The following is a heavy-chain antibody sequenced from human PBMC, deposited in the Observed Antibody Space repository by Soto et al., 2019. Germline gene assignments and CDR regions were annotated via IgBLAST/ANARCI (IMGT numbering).Heavy chain of an antibody. J-gene: IGHJ5*02. V-gene: IGHV2-5*02. D-gene: IGHD2-15*01. Sequence: KESGPTLVNPTQTLTLTCTFSGFSLSTSGVAVGWIRQPPGKALEWVAHIYWDDDKRYSPSLKNRLTITKDTSKNQVVLTMTNMDPVDTATYYCAHSGGSLGSDWFDPWGQGTLVTVSS. CDR1: GFSLSTSGVA. CDR3: AHSGGSLGSDWFDP. CDR2: IYWDDDK.